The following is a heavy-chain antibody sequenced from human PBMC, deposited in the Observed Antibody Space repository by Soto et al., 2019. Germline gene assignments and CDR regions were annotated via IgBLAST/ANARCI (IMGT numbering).Heavy chain of an antibody. CDR1: GGSISSGGYS. CDR3: ARATLTYYYGSGSPGGMDV. V-gene: IGHV4-30-2*01. Sequence: KTSETLSLTCAVSGGSISSGGYSCSWTRQPPGKGLEWIGYIYHSGSTYYNPSLKSRVTISVDTSKNQFSLKLSSVTAADTAVYYCARATLTYYYGSGSPGGMDVWGQGTTVTVSS. CDR2: IYHSGST. D-gene: IGHD3-10*01. J-gene: IGHJ6*02.